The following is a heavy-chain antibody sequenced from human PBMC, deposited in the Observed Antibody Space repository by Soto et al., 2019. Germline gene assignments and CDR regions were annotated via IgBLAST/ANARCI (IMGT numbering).Heavy chain of an antibody. CDR1: GGSISSSNW. CDR2: IYHSGST. V-gene: IGHV4-4*02. D-gene: IGHD6-13*01. J-gene: IGHJ4*02. Sequence: QVQLQESGPGLVKPSGTLSLTCAVSGGSISSSNWWSWVRQPPGKGLEWIGEIYHSGSTNYNPSPKSRVTIAVDKAQNQFSLELSSVTAADTAVYYCARAAMGGSSWPFDYWGQGTLVTVSS. CDR3: ARAAMGGSSWPFDY.